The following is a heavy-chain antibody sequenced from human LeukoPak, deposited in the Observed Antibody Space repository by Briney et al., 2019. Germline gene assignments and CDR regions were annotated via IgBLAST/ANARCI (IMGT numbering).Heavy chain of an antibody. J-gene: IGHJ3*02. CDR1: GYTFTSYA. Sequence: ASVKVSCKASGYTFTSYAMNWVRQAPGQGLEWMGWINTNTGNPTYAQGFTGRFVFSLDTSVSTAYLQISSLKAEDTAVYYCARDRVVRGVFPPDAFDIWGQGTMVTVSS. D-gene: IGHD3-10*01. V-gene: IGHV7-4-1*02. CDR3: ARDRVVRGVFPPDAFDI. CDR2: INTNTGNP.